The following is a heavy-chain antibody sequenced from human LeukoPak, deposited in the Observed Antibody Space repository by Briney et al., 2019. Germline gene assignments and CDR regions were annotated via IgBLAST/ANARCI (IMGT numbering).Heavy chain of an antibody. Sequence: GGSLRLSCAASGFTFSSYAMHWVRQAPGKGLEWVAVISYDGSNKYYADSVKGRFTISRDNSKNTLYLQMNSLRAEDTAVYYCAKVGATNPKYYYYYMDVWGKGTTVTISS. CDR3: AKVGATNPKYYYYYMDV. J-gene: IGHJ6*03. CDR1: GFTFSSYA. V-gene: IGHV3-30*04. CDR2: ISYDGSNK. D-gene: IGHD1-26*01.